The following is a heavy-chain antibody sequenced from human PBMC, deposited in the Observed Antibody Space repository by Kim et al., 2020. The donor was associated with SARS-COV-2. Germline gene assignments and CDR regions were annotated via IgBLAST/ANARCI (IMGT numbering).Heavy chain of an antibody. CDR2: IYYSGST. J-gene: IGHJ5*02. Sequence: SETLSLTCTVSGGSISSSSYYWGWIRQPPGKGLEWIGSIYYSGSTYYNPSLKSRVTISVDTSKNQFSLKLSSVTAADTAVYYCARHYLSVLEWFGTGSNWFDPWGQGTLVTVSS. CDR3: ARHYLSVLEWFGTGSNWFDP. D-gene: IGHD3-3*01. CDR1: GGSISSSSYY. V-gene: IGHV4-39*01.